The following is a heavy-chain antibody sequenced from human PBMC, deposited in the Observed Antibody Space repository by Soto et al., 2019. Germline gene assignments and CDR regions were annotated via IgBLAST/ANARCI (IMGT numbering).Heavy chain of an antibody. V-gene: IGHV3-48*04. D-gene: IGHD3-3*01. J-gene: IGHJ4*02. CDR3: ARGSPQFWQLFDN. CDR2: ISTGGSTI. CDR1: GFTFSSFA. Sequence: PGGSLRLSCAASGFTFSSFAMHWVRQAPGKGLEWVSYISTGGSTIFYADSVKGRFTISRDNDKNSLSLQMDSLRADDTGVYYCARGSPQFWQLFDNWGQGALVTVSS.